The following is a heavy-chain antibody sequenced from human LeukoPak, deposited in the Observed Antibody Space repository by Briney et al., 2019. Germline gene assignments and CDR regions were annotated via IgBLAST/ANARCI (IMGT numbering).Heavy chain of an antibody. CDR1: GDSVSSNSAA. CDR2: TYYRSKWNT. V-gene: IGHV6-1*01. J-gene: IGHJ6*02. CDR3: ARGRPSYYGMDV. Sequence: SQTHSLTCAISGDSVSSNSAAWNWIRQSPSRGLEWLGRTYYRSKWNTDYAVSMNSRITVSPDTSTNQFSLQLNSVTPEDTAVYYCARGRPSYYGMDVWGQGTTVTVSS. D-gene: IGHD6-6*01.